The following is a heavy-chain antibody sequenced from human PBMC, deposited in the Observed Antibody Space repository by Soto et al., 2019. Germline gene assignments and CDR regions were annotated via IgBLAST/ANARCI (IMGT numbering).Heavy chain of an antibody. J-gene: IGHJ5*02. CDR1: GFTFSSYA. CDR3: ARDSDRCSSTKPCLNWFAP. Sequence: GGSLRLSCAASGFTFSSYAMHWVRQAPGKGLEWVAVISYDGSNKYYADSVKGRFTISRDNSKNTLYLQMNSLRAEETAVYYCARDSDRCSSTKPCLNWFAPWGQGPLVTVSS. CDR2: ISYDGSNK. D-gene: IGHD2-2*01. V-gene: IGHV3-30-3*01.